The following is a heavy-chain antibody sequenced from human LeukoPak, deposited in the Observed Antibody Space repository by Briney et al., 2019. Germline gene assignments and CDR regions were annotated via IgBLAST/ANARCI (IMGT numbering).Heavy chain of an antibody. V-gene: IGHV3-15*07. J-gene: IGHJ4*02. Sequence: PGGSLRLSCAASGFIFANAWLNWVRQAPGKGLEWVGRIKSKADGGRIDYAAPVKGRFTISRDDSKNTLYLEMNSLKTEDTAVYYCTTDGSGSYLIHWGQGSLVTVSS. CDR1: GFIFANAW. CDR2: IKSKADGGRI. D-gene: IGHD3-10*01. CDR3: TTDGSGSYLIH.